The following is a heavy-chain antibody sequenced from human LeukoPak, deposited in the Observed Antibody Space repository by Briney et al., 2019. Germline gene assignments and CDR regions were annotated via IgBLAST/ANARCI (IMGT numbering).Heavy chain of an antibody. CDR2: ISYDGSNK. CDR3: AKDTIQRLVLYYFDY. D-gene: IGHD6-13*01. J-gene: IGHJ4*02. V-gene: IGHV3-30-3*01. Sequence: GGSLRLSCAASGFTFSSYAMHWVCQAPGKGLEWVAVISYDGSNKYYADSVKGRFTISRDNSKNTLYLQMNSLRAEDTAVYYCAKDTIQRLVLYYFDYWGQGTLVTVSS. CDR1: GFTFSSYA.